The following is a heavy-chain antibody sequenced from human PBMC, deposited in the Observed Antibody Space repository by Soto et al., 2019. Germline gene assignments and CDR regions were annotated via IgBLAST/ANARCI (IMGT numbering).Heavy chain of an antibody. D-gene: IGHD3-10*01. CDR3: ARVGYGSGTHIDY. CDR1: GGSFGGYY. V-gene: IGHV4-34*01. Sequence: SETLSLTCAVYGGSFGGYYWSWIRQPPGKGLEWIGEINHSGSTNYNPSLKSRVTISVDTSKNQFSLKLSSVTAADTAVYYCARVGYGSGTHIDYWGQGTLVTVSS. J-gene: IGHJ4*02. CDR2: INHSGST.